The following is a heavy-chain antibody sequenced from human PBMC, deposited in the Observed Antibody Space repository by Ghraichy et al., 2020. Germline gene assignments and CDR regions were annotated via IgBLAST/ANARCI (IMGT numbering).Heavy chain of an antibody. V-gene: IGHV3-30*18. CDR2: ISYDGSNK. D-gene: IGHD2-2*02. CDR3: AKANNVVVPAAIRGSGYYYYYMDV. CDR1: GFTFSSYG. Sequence: GGSLRLSCAASGFTFSSYGMHWVRQAPGKGLEWVAVISYDGSNKYYADSVKGRFTISRDNSKNTLYLQMNSLRAEDTAVYYCAKANNVVVPAAIRGSGYYYYYMDVWGKGTTVTVSS. J-gene: IGHJ6*03.